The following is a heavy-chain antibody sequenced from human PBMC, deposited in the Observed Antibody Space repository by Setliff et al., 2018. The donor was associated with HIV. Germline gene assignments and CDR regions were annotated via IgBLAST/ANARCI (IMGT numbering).Heavy chain of an antibody. D-gene: IGHD2-2*01. CDR1: GGSISSDSYY. CDR3: VRDRRRSYHFDY. Sequence: SVTLSLTCTVSGGSISSDSYYWGWIRQPPGKGLEWIGSIFYSGSTDYTPSLKSRVTISIYTSKRQFSLNLISVNAADTSVYYCVRDRRRSYHFDYWGQGTLVTVSS. V-gene: IGHV4-39*07. J-gene: IGHJ4*02. CDR2: IFYSGST.